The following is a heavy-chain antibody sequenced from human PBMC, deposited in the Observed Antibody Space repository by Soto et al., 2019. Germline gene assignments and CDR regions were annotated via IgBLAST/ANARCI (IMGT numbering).Heavy chain of an antibody. CDR1: GYTFTSYD. Sequence: QVQLVQSGAEVKKPGASVKVSCKASGYTFTSYDINWVRQATGQGLEWMGWMNPNSGNTGYAQKFQGRVTMTMNTSISTAYMELSSLRSEDTAVYYCARASIAAAGNAFDIWGQGTMVTVSS. J-gene: IGHJ3*02. D-gene: IGHD6-13*01. CDR3: ARASIAAAGNAFDI. CDR2: MNPNSGNT. V-gene: IGHV1-8*01.